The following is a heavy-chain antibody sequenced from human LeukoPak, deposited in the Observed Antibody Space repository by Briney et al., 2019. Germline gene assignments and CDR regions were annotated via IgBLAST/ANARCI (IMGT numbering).Heavy chain of an antibody. CDR3: ARDGQSWGY. Sequence: GASVKVSCKASGYAFTSYDINWVRQATGQGLEWMGWISAYNGNTNYAQKLQGRVTMTTDTSTSTAYMELRSLRSEDTAVYYCARDGQSWGYWGQGTLVTVSS. CDR2: ISAYNGNT. CDR1: GYAFTSYD. D-gene: IGHD1-26*01. V-gene: IGHV1-18*01. J-gene: IGHJ4*02.